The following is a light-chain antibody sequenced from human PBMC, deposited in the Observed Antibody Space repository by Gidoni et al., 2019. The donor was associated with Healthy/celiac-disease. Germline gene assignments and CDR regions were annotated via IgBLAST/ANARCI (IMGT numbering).Light chain of an antibody. CDR2: GNS. CDR3: QSYDSSLSGSV. V-gene: IGLV1-40*01. Sequence: LTQPPSVSGAPGQRVPISCTGSSSTIGAGYDVHWYQPLPGTAPKPLIYGNSNRPSGVPDRFSGSKSGTSASLAITGLQAEDEADYYCQSYDSSLSGSVFGGGTKLTVL. J-gene: IGLJ2*01. CDR1: SSTIGAGYD.